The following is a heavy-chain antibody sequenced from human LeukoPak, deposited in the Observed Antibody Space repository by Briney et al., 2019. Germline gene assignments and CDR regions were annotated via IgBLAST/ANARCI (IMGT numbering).Heavy chain of an antibody. CDR2: ISGGGVTT. CDR1: GFTSIAYA. Sequence: GGSLRLSCVGSGFTSIAYALTWARQAPGKGLEWVSGISGGGVTTYYADSVKGRFTISRDNSKNTLYLQMNSLRADDTAIYYCARNQQLGGHSYYYYGMDVWGQGTSVTVSS. V-gene: IGHV3-23*01. J-gene: IGHJ6*02. D-gene: IGHD3-16*01. CDR3: ARNQQLGGHSYYYYGMDV.